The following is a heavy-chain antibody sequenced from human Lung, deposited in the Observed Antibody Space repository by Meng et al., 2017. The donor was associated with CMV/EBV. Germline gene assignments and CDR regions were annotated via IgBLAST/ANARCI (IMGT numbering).Heavy chain of an antibody. J-gene: IGHJ5*02. CDR2: IYYSGST. CDR1: GGSISSGGFY. D-gene: IGHD4-17*01. V-gene: IGHV4-31*03. Sequence: QVQVPGSGPGLGKPSQTLSLTCTVSGGSISSGGFYWSWIRQHPGKGLEWIGYIYYSGSTYYNPSLRSRVAISIDTSKNQFSLKLTSVTAADTAVYFCARTNYGDYNWFDPWGQGTLVTVSS. CDR3: ARTNYGDYNWFDP.